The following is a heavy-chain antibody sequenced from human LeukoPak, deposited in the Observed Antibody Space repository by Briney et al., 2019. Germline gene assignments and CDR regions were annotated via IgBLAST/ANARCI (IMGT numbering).Heavy chain of an antibody. CDR3: ARGLRSSSWYVGY. V-gene: IGHV4-34*01. J-gene: IGHJ4*02. CDR1: GGPFSGYY. Sequence: SETLSLTCAVYGGPFSGYYWSWIRQPPGKGLEWIGEINHSGSTNYNPSLKSRVTISVDTSKSQFSLKLSSVTAADTAVYYCARGLRSSSWYVGYWGQGTLVTVSS. D-gene: IGHD6-13*01. CDR2: INHSGST.